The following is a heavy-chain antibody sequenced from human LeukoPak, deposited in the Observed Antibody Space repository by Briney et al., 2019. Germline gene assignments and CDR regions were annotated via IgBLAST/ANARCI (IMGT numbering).Heavy chain of an antibody. J-gene: IGHJ3*02. Sequence: GGSLRLSCAASGFTFSDYYMSWIRQAPGKGLEWVSYISSSGSTIYYADSVKGRFTISRDNAKNSLYLQMNSLRAEDTAVYYCARDQGTTVVTHAFDIWGQGTMVTASS. CDR3: ARDQGTTVVTHAFDI. CDR2: ISSSGSTI. D-gene: IGHD4-23*01. V-gene: IGHV3-11*01. CDR1: GFTFSDYY.